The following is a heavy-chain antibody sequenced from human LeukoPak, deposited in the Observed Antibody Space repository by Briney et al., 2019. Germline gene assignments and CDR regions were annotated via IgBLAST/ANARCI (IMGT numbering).Heavy chain of an antibody. CDR3: AKLAFYETSAPLRDIDF. CDR1: GFPFNTYA. J-gene: IGHJ4*02. Sequence: GGSLILSCAASGFPFNTYARTWVRQAPGKGLEYISVIRPIGTNTYYASSVKGRFTISRDDSRTTVYLQMSSLRAEDTAIYYCAKLAFYETSAPLRDIDFWGQGTLVTVSS. D-gene: IGHD1-14*01. CDR2: IRPIGTNT. V-gene: IGHV3-23*01.